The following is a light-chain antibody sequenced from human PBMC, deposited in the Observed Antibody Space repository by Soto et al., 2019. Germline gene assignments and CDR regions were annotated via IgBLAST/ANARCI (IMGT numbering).Light chain of an antibody. CDR1: QSVGSN. V-gene: IGKV3-15*01. J-gene: IGKJ1*01. CDR2: GAS. CDR3: QQYNNWPPDRT. Sequence: EIVMTQSPATLSVSPGERATLSCRASQSVGSNLAWYQQKPGQAPRLLIYGASTRATGIPARFSGSGSGTEFTLTISSLQCEGFEIYFCQQYNNWPPDRTFGQGTKVEIK.